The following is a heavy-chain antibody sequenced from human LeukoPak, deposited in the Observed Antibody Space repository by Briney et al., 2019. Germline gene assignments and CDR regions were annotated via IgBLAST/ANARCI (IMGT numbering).Heavy chain of an antibody. CDR2: INPNSGGT. J-gene: IGHJ5*02. Sequence: ASVKVSCKASGYTFTGYYMHWVRQAPGQGLEWMGWINPNSGGTNYAQKFQGRVTMTRDTSISTAYMELSRLRSDDTAVYYCARKTSRLGSGGWFDPWGQGTLVIVSS. D-gene: IGHD6-19*01. CDR3: ARKTSRLGSGGWFDP. CDR1: GYTFTGYY. V-gene: IGHV1-2*02.